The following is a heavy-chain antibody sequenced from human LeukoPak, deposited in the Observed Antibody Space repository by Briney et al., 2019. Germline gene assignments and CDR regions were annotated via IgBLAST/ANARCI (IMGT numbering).Heavy chain of an antibody. J-gene: IGHJ4*02. Sequence: PSETLSLTCTISGGSISNYYWSWIRQPPGKGLEWIAYLYYTGSTNSNPSLKSRVTISVDMSKNQFSLKLSSVTAADTAVYYCARHGTVRGVDPDFDYWGQGTLVTVSS. CDR1: GGSISNYY. CDR3: ARHGTVRGVDPDFDY. D-gene: IGHD4-17*01. V-gene: IGHV4-59*08. CDR2: LYYTGST.